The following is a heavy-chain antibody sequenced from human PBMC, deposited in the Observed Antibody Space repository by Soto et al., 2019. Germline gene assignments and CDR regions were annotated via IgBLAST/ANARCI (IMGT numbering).Heavy chain of an antibody. CDR2: INAGNGNT. V-gene: IGHV1-3*01. J-gene: IGHJ4*02. CDR3: ASGAVAGKLLDYWLDY. Sequence: GASVKVSCKASGYTFTSYAMHWVRQAPGQRLEWMGWINAGNGNTKYSQKFQGRVTITRDTSASTAYMELSSLRSEDTAVYYCASGAVAGKLLDYWLDYWGQGTLVTVSS. D-gene: IGHD6-19*01. CDR1: GYTFTSYA.